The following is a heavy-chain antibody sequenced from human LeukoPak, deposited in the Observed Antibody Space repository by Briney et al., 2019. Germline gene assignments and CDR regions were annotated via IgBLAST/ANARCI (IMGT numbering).Heavy chain of an antibody. J-gene: IGHJ4*02. V-gene: IGHV4-59*01. CDR2: IYYSGST. CDR3: ASGSYTHYYFDY. D-gene: IGHD1-26*01. Sequence: SETLSLTCTVSGGSISSYYWSWIRQPPGKGLEWIGYIYYSGSTNYNPSLKSRVTISVDTSKNQFSLKLSSVTAADTAVYSCASGSYTHYYFDYWGQGTLVTVSS. CDR1: GGSISSYY.